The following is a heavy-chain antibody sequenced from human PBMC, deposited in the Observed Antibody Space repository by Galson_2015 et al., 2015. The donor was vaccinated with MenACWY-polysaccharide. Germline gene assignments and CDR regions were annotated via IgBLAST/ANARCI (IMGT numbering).Heavy chain of an antibody. CDR1: GFTFSSYS. J-gene: IGHJ1*01. Sequence: SLRLSCAASGFTFSSYSMNWVRQAPGKGLEWVSSISSSSSYIYYADSVKGRFTISRDNAKNSLYLQMNSLRAEDTAVYYCARRPYCSSTSCSFASHWGQGTLVTVSS. V-gene: IGHV3-21*01. CDR3: ARRPYCSSTSCSFASH. D-gene: IGHD2-2*01. CDR2: ISSSSSYI.